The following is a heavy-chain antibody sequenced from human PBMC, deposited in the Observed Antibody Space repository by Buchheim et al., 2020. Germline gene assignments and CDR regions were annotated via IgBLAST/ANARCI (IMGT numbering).Heavy chain of an antibody. V-gene: IGHV3-7*01. Sequence: EVQLVESGGGLVQPGGSLRLSCAASGFTFISYWMSWVRQAPGKGLEWVANIKQDGSEKYYVDSVKGRFTISRDNAKNSLYLQMNSLRAEDTAVYYCARTYYDFWSGYYTYFDYWGQGTL. CDR3: ARTYYDFWSGYYTYFDY. CDR1: GFTFISYW. D-gene: IGHD3-3*01. CDR2: IKQDGSEK. J-gene: IGHJ4*02.